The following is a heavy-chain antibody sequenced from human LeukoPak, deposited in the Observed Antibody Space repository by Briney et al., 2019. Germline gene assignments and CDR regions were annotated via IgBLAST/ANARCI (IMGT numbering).Heavy chain of an antibody. CDR2: IYPGNSDT. CDR3: ARLTQYSSGWPAGH. CDR1: GDRLTNNW. Sequence: GESLKISCKISGDRLTNNWIGWVRQVPGKGLEWLGLIYPGNSDTRYSPFFQGQVTFSVDTSISTAYLHWGGLKASDTAMYYCARLTQYSSGWPAGHWGQGTLVTVSS. D-gene: IGHD6-19*01. V-gene: IGHV5-51*01. J-gene: IGHJ4*02.